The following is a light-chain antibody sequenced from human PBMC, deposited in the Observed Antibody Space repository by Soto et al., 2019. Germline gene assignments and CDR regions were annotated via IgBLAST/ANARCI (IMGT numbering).Light chain of an antibody. J-gene: IGKJ5*01. CDR3: QQYNNWPSIT. CDR2: GAS. Sequence: EIVMTQSPATLSVSPGERATLSCRASQSVSSNLAWYQQKPGQAPRLLIYGASIRATGIPARFSGSGSGTEFTFTISSLQSEDFAGYYCQQYNNWPSITFGQGTRLEIK. V-gene: IGKV3D-15*01. CDR1: QSVSSN.